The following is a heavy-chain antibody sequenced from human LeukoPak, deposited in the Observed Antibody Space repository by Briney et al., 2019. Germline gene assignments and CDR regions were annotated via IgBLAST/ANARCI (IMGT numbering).Heavy chain of an antibody. J-gene: IGHJ4*02. D-gene: IGHD2-15*01. V-gene: IGHV1-69*13. Sequence: GASVTVSFKGSGGTFISYAISWVRQAPGQGGEWMGGIIPIFGTANYAQKFQGRGTITADESTSTAYMELSSLRSEDTAVYYCASDDGCSGGSCYSDYWGQGTLVTVSS. CDR1: GGTFISYA. CDR2: IIPIFGTA. CDR3: ASDDGCSGGSCYSDY.